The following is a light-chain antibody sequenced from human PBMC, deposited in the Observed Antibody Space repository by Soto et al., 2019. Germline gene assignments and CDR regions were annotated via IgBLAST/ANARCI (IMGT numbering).Light chain of an antibody. J-gene: IGKJ1*01. CDR2: ATS. V-gene: IGKV3-20*01. Sequence: EIVLTQSPGTLSLSPGETATLSCRASQTVNSDYLAWFQQRPGQAPRLLIFATSRRATNLPDRFSGSGSGTDFTLAIRRLEPEDFAVYYWHQFGYSPRTFGQGTKVE. CDR3: HQFGYSPRT. CDR1: QTVNSDY.